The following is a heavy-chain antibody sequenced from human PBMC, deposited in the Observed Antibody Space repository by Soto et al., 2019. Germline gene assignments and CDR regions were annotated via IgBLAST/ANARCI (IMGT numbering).Heavy chain of an antibody. D-gene: IGHD3-22*01. CDR1: GGSFSGYY. CDR3: ASRLTYYYDSSGSLGY. V-gene: IGHV4-34*01. CDR2: INHSGST. J-gene: IGHJ4*02. Sequence: SETLSLTCAVYGGSFSGYYWSWIRQPPGKGLEWSGEINHSGSTNYNPSLKSRVTISVDTSKNQFSLKLSSVTAADTAVYYCASRLTYYYDSSGSLGYWGQGTLVTVSS.